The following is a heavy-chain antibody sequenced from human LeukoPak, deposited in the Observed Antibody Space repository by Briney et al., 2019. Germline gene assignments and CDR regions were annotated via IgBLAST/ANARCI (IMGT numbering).Heavy chain of an antibody. D-gene: IGHD3-10*01. J-gene: IGHJ4*02. Sequence: GGSLRLSCAASGFTFSSYGMHWVRQAPGKGLEWVAVIWYDGSNKYYADSVKGRFTISRDNSKNTLYLQMNSLRAEDTAVYYCAREGGSYGSAYYFDYWGQGTLVTVSS. CDR3: AREGGSYGSAYYFDY. CDR1: GFTFSSYG. V-gene: IGHV3-33*01. CDR2: IWYDGSNK.